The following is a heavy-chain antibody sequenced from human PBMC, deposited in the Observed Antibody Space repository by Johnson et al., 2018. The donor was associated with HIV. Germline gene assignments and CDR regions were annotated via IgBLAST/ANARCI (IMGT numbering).Heavy chain of an antibody. CDR3: ARGALGDWVDAFDI. CDR2: IKQDGSEK. CDR1: GFTFSSHG. J-gene: IGHJ3*02. Sequence: VQLVESGGGLVQPGGSLRLSCAASGFTFSSHGMHWVRQAPGKGLEWVANIKQDGSEKYYVDSVKGRFTISRDNAKNSLYLQMNSLRAEDTAVFYCARGALGDWVDAFDIWGQGTMVTVSS. V-gene: IGHV3-7*01. D-gene: IGHD3-16*01.